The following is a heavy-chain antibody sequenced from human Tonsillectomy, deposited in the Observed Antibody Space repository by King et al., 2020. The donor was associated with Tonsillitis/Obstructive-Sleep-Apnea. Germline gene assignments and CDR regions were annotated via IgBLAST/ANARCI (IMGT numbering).Heavy chain of an antibody. J-gene: IGHJ5*02. V-gene: IGHV3-11*05. CDR2: ISSGGTYI. CDR1: GFTFSDFY. D-gene: IGHD3-3*01. Sequence: VQLVESGGGLVKPGGALRLSCAASGFTFSDFYMTWIRQAPGKGLEWVAQISSGGTYINYADSVKGRITVSRDNAKNALYLQMNSLRAEDTAVYYCAGSTIFEVVPRLDPWGQGTLVTVSS. CDR3: AGSTIFEVVPRLDP.